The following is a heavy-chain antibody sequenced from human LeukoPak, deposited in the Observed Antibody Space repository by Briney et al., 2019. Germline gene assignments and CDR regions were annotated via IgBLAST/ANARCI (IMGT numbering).Heavy chain of an antibody. Sequence: SETLSLTCTVSGGSISSSSYYWGWIRQPPGKGLEWIGSIYYSGTTYSNPSLRSRVTISVDTSKNQFYLKLNSVSAADTAVYYCAREEGGTLYYWGQGTLVIVSS. CDR2: IYYSGTT. CDR3: AREEGGTLYY. CDR1: GGSISSSSYY. J-gene: IGHJ4*02. V-gene: IGHV4-39*07. D-gene: IGHD1-1*01.